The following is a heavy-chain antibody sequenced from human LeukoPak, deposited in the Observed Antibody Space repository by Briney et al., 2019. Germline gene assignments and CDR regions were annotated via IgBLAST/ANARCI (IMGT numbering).Heavy chain of an antibody. V-gene: IGHV4-39*02. D-gene: IGHD6-19*01. CDR1: GDSISRSNYY. Sequence: SGTLSLTCIVSGDSISRSNYYWAWIRQPPGKGLEWIGSILYSGSTYYNPSLKSRVTISVDTSKNQFSLKLSSVTAADTAAYYCARDKYGWSAFDIWGQGTMVTVSS. CDR2: ILYSGST. CDR3: ARDKYGWSAFDI. J-gene: IGHJ3*02.